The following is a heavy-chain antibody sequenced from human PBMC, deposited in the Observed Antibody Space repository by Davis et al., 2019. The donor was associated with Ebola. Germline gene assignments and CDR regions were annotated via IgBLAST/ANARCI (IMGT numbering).Heavy chain of an antibody. CDR1: GDSISTDY. CDR3: VSTAYDTSGWWFDP. J-gene: IGHJ5*02. D-gene: IGHD3-22*01. Sequence: GSLRLSCTVSGDSISTDYWSWIRQPPGKGLEWIGYVSSTGSYNYNPSLKGRVSISRDTSKNQFSLKVNSVTAADTAVYYCVSTAYDTSGWWFDPWGQGKLVTVSS. V-gene: IGHV4-4*08. CDR2: VSSTGSY.